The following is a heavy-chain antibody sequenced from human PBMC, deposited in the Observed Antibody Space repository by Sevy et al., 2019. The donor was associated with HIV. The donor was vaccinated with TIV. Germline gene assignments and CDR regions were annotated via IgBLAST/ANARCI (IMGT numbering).Heavy chain of an antibody. J-gene: IGHJ4*02. CDR2: ISSSGSTI. CDR1: GFTFSDYY. CDR3: ARDQAYYDSSGYTYYFDY. V-gene: IGHV3-11*01. D-gene: IGHD3-22*01. Sequence: GGSLRLSCAASGFTFSDYYMSWIRQAPGKGLEWVSYISSSGSTIYYADSVKGRFTISRDNAKNSLYLQMNSLRAEDTAMYYCARDQAYYDSSGYTYYFDYWGQGTLVTVSS.